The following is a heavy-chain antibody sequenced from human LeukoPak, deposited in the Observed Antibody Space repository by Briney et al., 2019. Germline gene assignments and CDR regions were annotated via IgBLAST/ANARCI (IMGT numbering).Heavy chain of an antibody. CDR3: ARAVGLDLDY. D-gene: IGHD3/OR15-3a*01. CDR2: INTDGSST. Sequence: ETLSLTCAVSGGTISSSNWWSWVRQPPGKGLVWVSRINTDGSSTSYADSVKGRFTISRDNAKNTLYLQMNSLRAEDTAVYYCARAVGLDLDYWGQGTLVTVSS. V-gene: IGHV3-74*01. CDR1: GGTISSSNW. J-gene: IGHJ4*02.